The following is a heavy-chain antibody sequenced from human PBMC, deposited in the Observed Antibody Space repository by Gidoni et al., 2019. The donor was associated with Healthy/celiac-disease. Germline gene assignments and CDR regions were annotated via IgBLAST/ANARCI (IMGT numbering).Heavy chain of an antibody. CDR2: INHSGST. D-gene: IGHD6-13*01. Sequence: QVQLQQWGAGLLKPSETLSLTCAVYGGSFSGYYWSWIGQPPGKGLAWIGEINHSGSTNYNPSLKSRVTISVDTSKNQFSLKLSSVTAADTAVYYCARGGDIAAAGDYWGQGTLVTVSS. CDR3: ARGGDIAAAGDY. V-gene: IGHV4-34*01. CDR1: GGSFSGYY. J-gene: IGHJ4*02.